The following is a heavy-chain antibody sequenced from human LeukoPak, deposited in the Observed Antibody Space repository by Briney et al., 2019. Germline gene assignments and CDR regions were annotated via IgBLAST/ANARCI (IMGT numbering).Heavy chain of an antibody. CDR2: IKSDGSES. J-gene: IGHJ3*02. CDR3: ARDQVDRRRIVGLRASDGFDI. CDR1: GFMFSGYW. Sequence: PGGSLRLSCAASGFMFSGYWMTWVRQAPGKGLEWVANIKSDGSESNYVDSVKGRFTISRDNAQKSLFPQMSSLRAEDTAVYYCARDQVDRRRIVGLRASDGFDIWGQGTMVTVSS. V-gene: IGHV3-7*01. D-gene: IGHD1-26*01.